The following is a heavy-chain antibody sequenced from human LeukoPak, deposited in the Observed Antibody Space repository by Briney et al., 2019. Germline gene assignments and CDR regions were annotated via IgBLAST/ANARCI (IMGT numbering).Heavy chain of an antibody. V-gene: IGHV1-69*05. CDR1: GGTFSSYA. D-gene: IGHD2-2*01. J-gene: IGHJ1*01. CDR2: IIPIFGTA. Sequence: SVKVSCKASGGTFSSYAISWVRQAPGQGLEWMGGIIPIFGTANYAQKFQGRVTITTDESTSTAYMELSSLRSEDTAVYYCARDVTDCSSTSCSSFQHWGQGTLVTVSS. CDR3: ARDVTDCSSTSCSSFQH.